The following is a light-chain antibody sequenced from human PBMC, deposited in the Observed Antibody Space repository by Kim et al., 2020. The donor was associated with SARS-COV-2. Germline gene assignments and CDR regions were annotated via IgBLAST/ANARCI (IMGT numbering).Light chain of an antibody. CDR2: DAF. V-gene: IGKV1-5*01. CDR1: QSVSGW. Sequence: DIQMTQSPSTLSASVGDRVTISCRASQSVSGWLAWYQQKPGRAPKVLIYDAFNLESGVPSRFSGSGSGTEFTLTISSLRPDDFGTYYCQQYDSYPWTFGQGTKVDIK. J-gene: IGKJ1*01. CDR3: QQYDSYPWT.